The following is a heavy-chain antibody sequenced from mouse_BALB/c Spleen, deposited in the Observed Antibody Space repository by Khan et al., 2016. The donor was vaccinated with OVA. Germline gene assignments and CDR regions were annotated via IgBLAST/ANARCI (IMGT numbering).Heavy chain of an antibody. CDR3: AKNYRYDVYFDY. D-gene: IGHD2-14*01. CDR2: IYPFNDGT. V-gene: IGHV1S136*01. Sequence: VQLQQSGPELVKPGASVKMSCKASGYTFTSYVLHWLRQKPGQGLEWIGYIYPFNDGTKYNEKFKGEATLTSDKSSTTAYMELSSLTPEDSAVYYCAKNYRYDVYFDYWGQGTTLTVSS. J-gene: IGHJ2*01. CDR1: GYTFTSYV.